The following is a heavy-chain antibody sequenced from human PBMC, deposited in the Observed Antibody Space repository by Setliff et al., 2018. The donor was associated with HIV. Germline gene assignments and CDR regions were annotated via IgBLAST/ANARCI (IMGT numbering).Heavy chain of an antibody. D-gene: IGHD3-3*01. J-gene: IGHJ4*02. CDR1: GGSISSSSYY. CDR3: ARETERHYNFWSGLRLKGYFDY. V-gene: IGHV4-39*07. CDR2: IYYSGST. Sequence: KSSETLSLTCTVSGGSISSSSYYWGWIRQPPGKGLEWIGSIYYSGSTYYNPSLKSRVTISVDTSKNQFSLKLSSVTAADTAVYYCARETERHYNFWSGLRLKGYFDYWGQGTLVTVSS.